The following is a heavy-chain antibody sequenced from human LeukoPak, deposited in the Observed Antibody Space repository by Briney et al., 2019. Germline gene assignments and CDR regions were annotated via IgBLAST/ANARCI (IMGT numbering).Heavy chain of an antibody. CDR1: GFTLSSYS. CDR2: ISSGSTYI. D-gene: IGHD3-22*01. CDR3: AKWYNYYDSSGQDGMDV. V-gene: IGHV3-21*01. Sequence: GGSLRLSCAASGFTLSSYSMNWVRQAPGKGLEWVSSISSGSTYIYYADSVKGRFTISRDNAKNSLYLQMNSLRADDTAVYYCAKWYNYYDSSGQDGMDVWGKGTTVTISS. J-gene: IGHJ6*04.